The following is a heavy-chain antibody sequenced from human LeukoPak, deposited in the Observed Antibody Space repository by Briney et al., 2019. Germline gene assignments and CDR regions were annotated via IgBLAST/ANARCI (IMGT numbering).Heavy chain of an antibody. D-gene: IGHD3-3*01. Sequence: SETLSLTCAVYGGSFSGYYWSWIRQPPGKGLEWIGEINHSGSTYYNPSLKSRVTISVDRSKNQFSLKLSSVTAADTAVYYCARDIGEITIFGVVLTFDIWGQGTMVTVSS. CDR2: INHSGST. CDR3: ARDIGEITIFGVVLTFDI. CDR1: GGSFSGYY. J-gene: IGHJ3*02. V-gene: IGHV4-34*01.